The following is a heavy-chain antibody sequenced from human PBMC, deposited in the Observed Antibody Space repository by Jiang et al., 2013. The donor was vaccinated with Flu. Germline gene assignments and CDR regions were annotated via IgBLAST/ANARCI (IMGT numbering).Heavy chain of an antibody. D-gene: IGHD3-16*01. V-gene: IGHV2-5*02. Sequence: VAWIRQPPGKALEWLALIYWDDDKRYSPSLKSRLTITKDISKNQVVLTMTNMDPVDTATYYCAHRLGGEGIGYWGQGTLVTVSS. CDR2: IYWDDDK. J-gene: IGHJ4*02. CDR3: AHRLGGEGIGY.